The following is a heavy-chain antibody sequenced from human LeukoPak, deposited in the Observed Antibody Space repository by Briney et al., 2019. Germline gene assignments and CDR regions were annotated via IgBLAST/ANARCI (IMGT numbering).Heavy chain of an antibody. CDR1: GFTFSSYS. V-gene: IGHV3-21*01. CDR2: ISSSSSYI. J-gene: IGHJ2*01. D-gene: IGHD4-17*01. Sequence: GGSLRLSCAASGFTFSSYSMNWVRQAPGKGLEWVSSISSSSSYIYYADSVKGRFTISRDNAKNSLYLQMNSLRAEDTAVYYCARMTTVTAGYFDLWGRGTLVTVSS. CDR3: ARMTTVTAGYFDL.